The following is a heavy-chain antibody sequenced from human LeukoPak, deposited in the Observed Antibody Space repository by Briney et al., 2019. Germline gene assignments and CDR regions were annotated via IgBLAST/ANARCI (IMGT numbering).Heavy chain of an antibody. CDR2: ISGRDGNT. V-gene: IGHV3-23*01. CDR3: AKELRGAFDI. J-gene: IGHJ3*02. CDR1: GFTFSTYG. D-gene: IGHD3-10*01. Sequence: GGSLRLSCAASGFTFSTYGMNWVRQAPGKGLEWVSAISGRDGNTYYADSVKGRFTISRDNSKNTLYLQMNSLRAEDTAVYYCAKELRGAFDIWGQGTMVTVSS.